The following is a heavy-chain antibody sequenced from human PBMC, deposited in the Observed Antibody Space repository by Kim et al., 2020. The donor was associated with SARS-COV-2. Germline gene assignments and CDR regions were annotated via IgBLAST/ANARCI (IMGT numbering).Heavy chain of an antibody. J-gene: IGHJ4*02. CDR3: AKDISYGSGSSFDF. V-gene: IGHV3-9*01. D-gene: IGHD3-10*01. Sequence: ADPVEGRVTISRDNAKNSLYLQMNSLRPENTALYYCAKDISYGSGSSFDFWGQGTLVTVSS.